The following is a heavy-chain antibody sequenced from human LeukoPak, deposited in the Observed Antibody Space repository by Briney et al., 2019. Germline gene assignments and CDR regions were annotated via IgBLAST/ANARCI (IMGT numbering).Heavy chain of an antibody. J-gene: IGHJ4*02. CDR3: VRANHFDY. CDR2: IYYSGST. Sequence: SETLSLTCTVSGGSISRYYWSWIRQPPGKGLEWIGDIYYSGSTNYNPSLKSRVTISVDTSKNQFSLKLTSVTAADTAVYFCVRANHFDYWGQGTLVTVSS. CDR1: GGSISRYY. V-gene: IGHV4-59*01.